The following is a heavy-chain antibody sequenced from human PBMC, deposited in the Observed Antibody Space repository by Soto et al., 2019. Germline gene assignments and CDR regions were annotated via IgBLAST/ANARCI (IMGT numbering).Heavy chain of an antibody. V-gene: IGHV5-51*01. D-gene: IGHD2-15*01. J-gene: IGHJ4*02. Sequence: EVQLVQSGAEVKKPGESLKISCKGSGYSFTSYWIGWVRQMPGKGLEWMGIIYPGDSDTRYSPSFQGQVTISADKSISTAYLQWSSLKASDTAMYYCARQSRRSGGSLNALDYWGQGTLVTVSS. CDR2: IYPGDSDT. CDR1: GYSFTSYW. CDR3: ARQSRRSGGSLNALDY.